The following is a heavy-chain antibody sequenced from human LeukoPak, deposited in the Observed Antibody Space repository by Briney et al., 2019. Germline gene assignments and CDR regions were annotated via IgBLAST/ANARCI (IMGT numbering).Heavy chain of an antibody. Sequence: GESLKISCKGSGYSFTSYWIGWVRQMPGKGLEWMGIIYPGDSDTRYSPSFQGQVTISADKSISTAYLQWSSLKASDTAMYYCASAPLMAGYQLRTSDLDAEYFQHWGQGTLVTVSS. CDR3: ASAPLMAGYQLRTSDLDAEYFQH. CDR2: IYPGDSDT. J-gene: IGHJ1*01. V-gene: IGHV5-51*01. CDR1: GYSFTSYW. D-gene: IGHD3-9*01.